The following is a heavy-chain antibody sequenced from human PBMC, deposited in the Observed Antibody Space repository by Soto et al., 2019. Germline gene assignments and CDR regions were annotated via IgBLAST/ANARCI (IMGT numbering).Heavy chain of an antibody. Sequence: SETLSLTCAVYGGSFSGYYWSWIRQPPGKGLEWIGEINHSGSTNYNPSLKSRVTISVDTSKNQFSLKLSSVTAADTAVYYCARELIYGSGSYYNRDWLDPSGQRTLVPVSS. CDR1: GGSFSGYY. J-gene: IGHJ5*02. CDR2: INHSGST. D-gene: IGHD3-10*01. CDR3: ARELIYGSGSYYNRDWLDP. V-gene: IGHV4-34*01.